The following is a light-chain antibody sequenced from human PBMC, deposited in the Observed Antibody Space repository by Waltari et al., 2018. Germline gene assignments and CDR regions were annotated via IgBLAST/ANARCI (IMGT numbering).Light chain of an antibody. CDR2: ASS. Sequence: DIQLTQSPSFLSASVGDRVTITCRASQDISNFLAWYQQKPGQAPQLLIYASSTLQSGVPSRFGGSGSGTEFTLTISSLQPEDSATYYCQQLKDSPPTFGGGTKVEIK. J-gene: IGKJ4*01. V-gene: IGKV1-9*01. CDR1: QDISNF. CDR3: QQLKDSPPT.